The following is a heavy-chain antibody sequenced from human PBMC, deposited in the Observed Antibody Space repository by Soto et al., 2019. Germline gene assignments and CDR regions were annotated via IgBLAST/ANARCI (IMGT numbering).Heavy chain of an antibody. CDR1: GGTFSSYA. CDR3: AVEYDFWSGPFDY. J-gene: IGHJ4*02. Sequence: ASVKVSCKASGGTFSSYAMSWVRQAPGQGLEWMGGIIPIFGTANYAQKFQGRVTITADESTSTAYMELSSLRSEDTAVYYCAVEYDFWSGPFDYWGQRTLVTVSS. D-gene: IGHD3-3*01. CDR2: IIPIFGTA. V-gene: IGHV1-69*13.